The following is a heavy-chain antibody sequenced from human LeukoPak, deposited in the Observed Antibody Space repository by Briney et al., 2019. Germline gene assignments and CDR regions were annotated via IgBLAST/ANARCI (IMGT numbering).Heavy chain of an antibody. CDR1: GFTFSSYA. Sequence: GGSLRLSCAASGFTFSSYAMSWVRQAPGKGLEWVSAISGSGGSTYYADSVKGRFTISRDNSKNTLYLQMNSLRAEDTAVYYCAKAPSAHYYYCMDVWGKGTTVTVSS. CDR3: AKAPSAHYYYCMDV. CDR2: ISGSGGST. J-gene: IGHJ6*03. V-gene: IGHV3-23*01.